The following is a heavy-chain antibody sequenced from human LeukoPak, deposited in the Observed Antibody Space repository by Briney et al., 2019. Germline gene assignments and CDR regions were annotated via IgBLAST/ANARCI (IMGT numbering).Heavy chain of an antibody. D-gene: IGHD4-17*01. V-gene: IGHV3-48*02. CDR1: GFTFSSYT. Sequence: GGSLRLSCATSGFTFSSYTMNWVRQIPGKGLEWVSTVSDGARNTHYADSVKGRFTISRDNAKNSLFLQMNSLRDEDTAVYYCARDPMVYGDYDAFDIWGQGTMVTVSS. J-gene: IGHJ3*02. CDR3: ARDPMVYGDYDAFDI. CDR2: VSDGARNT.